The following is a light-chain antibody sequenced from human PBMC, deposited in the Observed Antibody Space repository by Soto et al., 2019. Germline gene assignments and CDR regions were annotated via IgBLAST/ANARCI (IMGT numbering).Light chain of an antibody. J-gene: IGKJ4*01. CDR3: QQYTAWPLT. CDR2: FAS. Sequence: IVMTQSPATLSVSPGEKATLSCRASQTVYNNLAWYQQKPGQAPRLLVYFASTRATGIPARFSGSGSGTEFSLNISSLQSEDFALYYCQQYTAWPLTFGGGTKVETK. CDR1: QTVYNN. V-gene: IGKV3-15*01.